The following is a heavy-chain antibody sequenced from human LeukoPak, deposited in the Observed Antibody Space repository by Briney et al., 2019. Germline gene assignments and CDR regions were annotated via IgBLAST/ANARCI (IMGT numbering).Heavy chain of an antibody. CDR2: IYSGGNT. D-gene: IGHD3-10*01. J-gene: IGHJ4*02. CDR3: ARDLMTGSGSFFMYYFDY. Sequence: PGGSLRLSRAASGFIVSSNYMSWVRQAPGKGLEWVSIIYSGGNTYYADSVKGRFTISRDNSKNTLYLQMNSLRAEDTAVYFCARDLMTGSGSFFMYYFDYWGQGTLVTVSS. V-gene: IGHV3-53*01. CDR1: GFIVSSNY.